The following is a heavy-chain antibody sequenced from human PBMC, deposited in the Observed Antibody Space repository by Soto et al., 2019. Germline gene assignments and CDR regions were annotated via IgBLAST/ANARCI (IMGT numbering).Heavy chain of an antibody. CDR2: ISGTGGST. CDR1: GFTFSSYA. V-gene: IGHV3-23*01. Sequence: GGSLRLSSAASGFTFSSYAMSCVRQTPGKGLEWVSTISGTGGSTYYPDSVKGRFTISRDNSKNTVYLQMNSLRAEDAALYYCAKEMTSGYYLFDYWGQGTLVTVSS. D-gene: IGHD3-22*01. J-gene: IGHJ4*02. CDR3: AKEMTSGYYLFDY.